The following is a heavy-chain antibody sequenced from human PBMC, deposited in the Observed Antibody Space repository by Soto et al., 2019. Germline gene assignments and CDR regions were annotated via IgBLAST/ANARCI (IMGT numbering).Heavy chain of an antibody. V-gene: IGHV3-53*01. CDR1: GLTVSGKKY. CDR2: LYDVDGS. CDR3: ASWHEREHAYDV. J-gene: IGHJ3*01. Sequence: DVQLVESGGGLIQPGESLRLSCAAFGLTVSGKKYLAWVRQAPGKGLEWVSALYDVDGSFYADSVKGRFTTSSDSSKTTVYLQMNGLRPDDTAVYYCASWHEREHAYDVWGQGTTVTFSS. D-gene: IGHD1-1*01.